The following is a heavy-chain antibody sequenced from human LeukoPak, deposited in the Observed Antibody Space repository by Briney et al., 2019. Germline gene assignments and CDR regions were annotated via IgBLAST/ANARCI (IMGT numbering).Heavy chain of an antibody. D-gene: IGHD3-3*01. CDR1: GGSISSSSYY. J-gene: IGHJ6*02. V-gene: IGHV4-61*05. CDR3: ARVAPSITIFGVAPMDV. Sequence: SETLSLTCTVSGGSISSSSYYWGWIRQPPGKGLEWIGYIYYSGSTNYNPSLKSRVTISVDTSKNQFSLKLSSVTAADTAVYYCARVAPSITIFGVAPMDVWGQGTTVTVSS. CDR2: IYYSGST.